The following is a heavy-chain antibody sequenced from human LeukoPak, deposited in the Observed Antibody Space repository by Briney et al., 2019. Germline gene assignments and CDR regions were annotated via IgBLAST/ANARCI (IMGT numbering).Heavy chain of an antibody. J-gene: IGHJ4*02. Sequence: HPGGSLRLSCAASGFSFSVYWMHWVRQAPGKGPVWVSRIKTDWSITDYADSVKGRFTIPRDNGKHSLDLQMNSLRADDTAVYYCARDTLGEGEDANYAVYYFDYWGQGTVVTVSS. D-gene: IGHD4/OR15-4a*01. CDR3: ARDTLGEGEDANYAVYYFDY. V-gene: IGHV3-74*01. CDR1: GFSFSVYW. CDR2: IKTDWSIT.